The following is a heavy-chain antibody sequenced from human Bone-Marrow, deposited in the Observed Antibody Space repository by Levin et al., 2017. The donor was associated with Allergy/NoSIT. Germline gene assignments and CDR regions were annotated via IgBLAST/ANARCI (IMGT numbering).Heavy chain of an antibody. CDR2: IYHSGST. CDR1: GGSINSPDW. Sequence: SQTLSLTCAVSGGSINSPDWWSWVRQPPGKGLEWIGQIYHSGSTTYTPSLKSRVTISVDKSKNQFSLKLSSVTAADTAIYYCARLSGSYSRDYYYYGMDVWGQGTTVTVSS. D-gene: IGHD1-26*01. CDR3: ARLSGSYSRDYYYYGMDV. V-gene: IGHV4-4*02. J-gene: IGHJ6*02.